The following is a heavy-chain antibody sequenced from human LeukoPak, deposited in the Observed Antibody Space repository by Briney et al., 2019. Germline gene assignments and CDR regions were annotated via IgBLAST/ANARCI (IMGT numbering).Heavy chain of an antibody. D-gene: IGHD4-17*01. V-gene: IGHV3-20*04. Sequence: GGSLRLSCAASGFSFADYTMHWVRQAPGKGLEWVSGINWNGGSTGYADSVEGRFTIFRDNAKNSQYLQMNSLRVEDTALYYCARAQTYGDSRLLLDYWGQGTLVTVSS. CDR1: GFSFADYT. CDR3: ARAQTYGDSRLLLDY. CDR2: INWNGGST. J-gene: IGHJ4*02.